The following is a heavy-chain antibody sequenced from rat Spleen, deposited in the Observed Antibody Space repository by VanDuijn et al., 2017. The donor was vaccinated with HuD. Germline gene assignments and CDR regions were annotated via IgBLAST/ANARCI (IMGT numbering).Heavy chain of an antibody. Sequence: VQLQESGPGLVKPSQSLSLTCSVTEYSVTSSYRWNWIRKFPGNKMEWMGYISYSGSTDYNPSLKSRISITRDTSKNQFFLQLNSVTTEDTATYYCARLEATYWFAYWGQGTLVTVSS. CDR2: ISYSGST. D-gene: IGHD1-10*01. CDR1: EYSVTSSY. J-gene: IGHJ3*01. CDR3: ARLEATYWFAY. V-gene: IGHV3-1*01.